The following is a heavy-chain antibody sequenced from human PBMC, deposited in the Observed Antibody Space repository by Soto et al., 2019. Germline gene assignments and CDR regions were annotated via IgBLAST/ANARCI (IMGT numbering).Heavy chain of an antibody. CDR1: GFTFSSYA. V-gene: IGHV3-23*01. CDR3: AKEGDYPDYFDY. CDR2: ISGSGGST. D-gene: IGHD4-17*01. J-gene: IGHJ4*02. Sequence: EVQLLESGGGLVQPGGSLRLSCAASGFTFSSYAMSWVRQAPGKGLEWVSAISGSGGSTYYADSVKGWLTMSRDNSKNTLYLQMNSLRAEDTAVYYCAKEGDYPDYFDYWGQGTLVTVSS.